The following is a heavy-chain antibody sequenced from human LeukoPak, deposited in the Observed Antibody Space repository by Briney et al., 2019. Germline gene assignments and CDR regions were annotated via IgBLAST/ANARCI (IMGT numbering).Heavy chain of an antibody. Sequence: PSETLSLTCTVSGGSISSYYWSWIRQPPGKGLEWIGEINHSGSTNYNPSLKSRVTISVDTSKNQFSLKLSSVTAADTAVYYCASTGNDAFDIWGQGTMVTVSS. CDR1: GGSISSYY. CDR2: INHSGST. J-gene: IGHJ3*02. V-gene: IGHV4-34*01. CDR3: ASTGNDAFDI.